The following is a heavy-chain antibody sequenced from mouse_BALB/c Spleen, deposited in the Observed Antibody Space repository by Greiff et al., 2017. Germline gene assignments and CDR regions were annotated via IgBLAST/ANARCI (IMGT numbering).Heavy chain of an antibody. V-gene: IGHV1-54*01. CDR3: ARWGYGSSGAMDY. CDR2: INPGSGGT. Sequence: VQLQESGAELVRPGTSVKVSCKASGYAFTNYLIECVKQRPGQGLEWIGVINPGSGGTNYNEKFKGKATLTADKSSSTAYMQLSSLTSDDSAVYFCARWGYGSSGAMDYWGQGTSVTVSS. J-gene: IGHJ4*01. D-gene: IGHD1-1*01. CDR1: GYAFTNYL.